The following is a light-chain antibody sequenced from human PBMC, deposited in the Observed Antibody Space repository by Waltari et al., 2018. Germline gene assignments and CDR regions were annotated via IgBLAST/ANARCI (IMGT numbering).Light chain of an antibody. CDR3: QAWDSNSALYV. CDR2: QDT. V-gene: IGLV3-1*01. Sequence: SYELTQPPAVSVSPGQTASIPCPGPNLGERYACWYQQKPGQSPVLVIYQDTKRPSGIPDRFSGSNFGNTATLTISETQAMDEADYYCQAWDSNSALYVFGTGTKVTVL. CDR1: NLGERY. J-gene: IGLJ1*01.